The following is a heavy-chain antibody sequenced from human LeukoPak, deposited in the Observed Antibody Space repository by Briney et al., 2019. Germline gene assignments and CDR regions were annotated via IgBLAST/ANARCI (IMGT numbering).Heavy chain of an antibody. CDR3: ARASPYDCSGGSCPYYYYGMDV. V-gene: IGHV1-18*01. CDR1: GYTFTSYG. D-gene: IGHD2-15*01. CDR2: ISPSNGNT. Sequence: ASVKVSCKASGYTFTSYGLSWVRQAPGQGLEWMGWISPSNGNTNYAQNLQGRVTMTTDTSTSTAYMELRSLRPDDTAVYYCARASPYDCSGGSCPYYYYGMDVWGQGTTVTVSS. J-gene: IGHJ6*02.